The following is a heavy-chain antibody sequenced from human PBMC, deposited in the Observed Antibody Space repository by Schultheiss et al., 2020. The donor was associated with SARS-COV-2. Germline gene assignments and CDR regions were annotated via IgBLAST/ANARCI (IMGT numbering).Heavy chain of an antibody. CDR3: ARDCSSTSWGDAFDI. Sequence: ASVKVSCKASGYTFTSYGISWVRQAPGQGLEWMGWINPNSGGTNYAQKLQGRVTMTRDTSTSTVYMELSSLRSDDTAVYYCARDCSSTSWGDAFDIWGQGTMVTVSS. V-gene: IGHV1-18*01. CDR1: GYTFTSYG. CDR2: INPNSGGT. J-gene: IGHJ3*02. D-gene: IGHD2-2*01.